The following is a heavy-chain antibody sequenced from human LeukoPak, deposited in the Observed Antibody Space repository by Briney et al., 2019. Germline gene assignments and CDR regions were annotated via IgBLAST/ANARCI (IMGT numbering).Heavy chain of an antibody. CDR3: ARIGYSSSSLDF. Sequence: GGSLRPSCAASGFTFSSYGMHWVRQAPGKGLEWVAFIRYDGSNKYYADSVKGRFTISRDNSKNTLYLQMKSLRVEDTAVYYCARIGYSSSSLDFWGQGTLVTVSS. V-gene: IGHV3-30*02. CDR2: IRYDGSNK. D-gene: IGHD6-13*01. J-gene: IGHJ4*02. CDR1: GFTFSSYG.